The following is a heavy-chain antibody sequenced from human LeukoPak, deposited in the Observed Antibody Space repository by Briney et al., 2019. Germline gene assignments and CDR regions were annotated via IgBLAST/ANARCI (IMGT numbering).Heavy chain of an antibody. J-gene: IGHJ4*02. D-gene: IGHD3-16*01. CDR3: AKVTYDYVWGSYES. V-gene: IGHV3-23*01. CDR1: GFTFSTYS. Sequence: GGSLRLSCAASGFTFSTYSMNWVRQAPGKRLEWVSAISGSGGSTYYADSVKGRFTISRDNSKNTLYLQMSSLRAEDTAVYYCAKVTYDYVWGSYESWGQGALVTVSS. CDR2: ISGSGGST.